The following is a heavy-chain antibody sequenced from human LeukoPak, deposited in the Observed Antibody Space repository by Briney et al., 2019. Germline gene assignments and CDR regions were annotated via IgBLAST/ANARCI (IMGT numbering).Heavy chain of an antibody. CDR1: GGSISSSSYY. Sequence: SETLSLTCTVSGGSISSSSYYWGCIRQPPGKGLEWIGSIYYSGSTYYNPSLKSRVTISVDTSKNQFSLKLSSVTAADTAVYYCARPHGYSSGWFTYWGQGTLVTVSS. J-gene: IGHJ4*02. CDR2: IYYSGST. CDR3: ARPHGYSSGWFTY. V-gene: IGHV4-39*01. D-gene: IGHD6-19*01.